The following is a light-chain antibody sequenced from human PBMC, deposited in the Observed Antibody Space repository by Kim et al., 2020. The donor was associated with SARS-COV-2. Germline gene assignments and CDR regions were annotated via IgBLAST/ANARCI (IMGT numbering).Light chain of an antibody. J-gene: IGLJ3*02. CDR2: GNS. V-gene: IGLV1-40*01. Sequence: QRVTSSCTGSSSNIGAGYDVHWYQQLPGTAPKLLIYGNSNRPSGVPDRFSGSKSGTSASLAIAGLQAEDEADYYCQSYDSSLSGSGFGGGTQLTVL. CDR1: SSNIGAGYD. CDR3: QSYDSSLSGSG.